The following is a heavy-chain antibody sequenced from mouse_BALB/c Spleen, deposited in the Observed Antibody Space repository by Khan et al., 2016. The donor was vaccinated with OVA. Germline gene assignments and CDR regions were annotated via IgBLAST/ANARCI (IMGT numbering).Heavy chain of an antibody. Sequence: EVELVEPGGDLVKPEGSLKLSCAASGFTFSTYGMSWVRQTPDKRLEWVATISSGGSYTYYPDSVQGRFTISRDNAKNTLYLQMSSLKSEDTAMFYCARLAYYYDSEGFAYWGQGTRVTVSA. V-gene: IGHV5-6*01. D-gene: IGHD1-1*01. CDR2: ISSGGSYT. CDR3: ARLAYYYDSEGFAY. CDR1: GFTFSTYG. J-gene: IGHJ3*01.